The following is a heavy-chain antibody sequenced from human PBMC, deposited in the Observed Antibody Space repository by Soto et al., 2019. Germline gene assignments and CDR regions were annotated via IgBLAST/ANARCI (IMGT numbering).Heavy chain of an antibody. CDR2: IIPIFGTA. J-gene: IGHJ6*02. Sequence: SAKVCSKECGGTISSCAMSWVRQDPGQGLEWMGGIIPIFGTANYAQKFQGRVTITADESTSTAYMELSSLRSEDTAVYYCGGMDCSGGSCYPVNYYGMDVWGQGTTVTVSS. D-gene: IGHD2-15*01. CDR1: GGTISSCA. V-gene: IGHV1-69*13. CDR3: GGMDCSGGSCYPVNYYGMDV.